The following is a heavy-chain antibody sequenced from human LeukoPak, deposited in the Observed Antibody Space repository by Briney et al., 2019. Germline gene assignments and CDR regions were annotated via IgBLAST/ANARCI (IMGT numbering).Heavy chain of an antibody. Sequence: SETLSLTCTVSGGSISSSSYYWGWIRQPPGKGLEWIGSMYYSGSTNYNPSLKSRVTISVDTSKNQFSLKLSSVTAADTTVYYCARSYYDSSGYFSFDYWGQGTLVTVSS. V-gene: IGHV4-39*07. D-gene: IGHD3-22*01. J-gene: IGHJ4*02. CDR2: MYYSGST. CDR1: GGSISSSSYY. CDR3: ARSYYDSSGYFSFDY.